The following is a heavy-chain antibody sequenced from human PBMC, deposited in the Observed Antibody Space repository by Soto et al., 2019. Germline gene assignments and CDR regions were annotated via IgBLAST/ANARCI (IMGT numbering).Heavy chain of an antibody. V-gene: IGHV3-11*01. CDR3: ARGASIVVVVAAIGRSWFDP. D-gene: IGHD2-15*01. CDR2: GSSSSSTI. CDR1: GFTFSDYY. J-gene: IGHJ5*02. Sequence: GGSLRLSCAASGFTFSDYYMSWIRQAPGKGLEWISYGSSSSSTIYFADSVKGRFTISRDNAKNSVYLQMNNLRAEDTAVYYCARGASIVVVVAAIGRSWFDPWGQGTLVTVSS.